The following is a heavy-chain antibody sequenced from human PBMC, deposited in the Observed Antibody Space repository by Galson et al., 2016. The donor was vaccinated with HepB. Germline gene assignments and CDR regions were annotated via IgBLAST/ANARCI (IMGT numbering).Heavy chain of an antibody. D-gene: IGHD3-10*01. CDR2: VYYSGST. Sequence: SETLSLTCTVSGASVSSSNYYWGWIRQPPGKGLEWIGIVYYSGSTYYKSSLKSRITISVDTSKNQFSLILRSVTAADTAVYYCARHEYFFGSGTDRWFDPWGQGILVTVSS. CDR1: GASVSSSNYY. CDR3: ARHEYFFGSGTDRWFDP. J-gene: IGHJ5*02. V-gene: IGHV4-39*01.